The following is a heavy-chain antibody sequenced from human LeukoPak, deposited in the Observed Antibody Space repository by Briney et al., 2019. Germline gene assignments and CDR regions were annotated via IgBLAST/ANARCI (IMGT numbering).Heavy chain of an antibody. CDR2: MNPNSGNT. CDR3: AXGXXYGSHYYYYGMDV. D-gene: IGHD3-10*01. J-gene: IGHJ6*02. Sequence: ASVKVSCKASGYTFTSYDINWVRQATGQGLEWMGWMNPNSGNTGYAQKFQGRVTMTRNTSISTAYMELSSLRSEDTAVYYCAXGXXYGSHYYYYGMDVWGQGTTVTVSS. CDR1: GYTFTSYD. V-gene: IGHV1-8*01.